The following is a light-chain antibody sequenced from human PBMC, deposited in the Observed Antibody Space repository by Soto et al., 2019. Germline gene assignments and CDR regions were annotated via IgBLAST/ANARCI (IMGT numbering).Light chain of an antibody. CDR1: QSFSSTY. V-gene: IGKV3-20*01. CDR2: GAS. CDR3: QQYDTSPPST. J-gene: IGKJ4*01. Sequence: IVLTQSPCTLSFSPLERSTLSCRASQSFSSTYLAWFQQKPGQPPRLLIYGASTRATGIPDRFSGSGSGADFTLTISRLEPEDFAVYYCQQYDTSPPSTFGGGTKVDIK.